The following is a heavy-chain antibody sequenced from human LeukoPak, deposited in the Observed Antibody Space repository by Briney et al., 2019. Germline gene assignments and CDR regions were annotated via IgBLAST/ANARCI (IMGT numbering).Heavy chain of an antibody. V-gene: IGHV1-69*01. Sequence: ASVKVSCKASGGTFSSYAISWVRQAPGQGLEWTGGIIPIFGTANYAQKFQGRVTITADESTSTAYMELSSLRSEDTAVYYCAREGSSETREYWGQGTLVTVSS. CDR3: AREGSSETREY. CDR1: GGTFSSYA. CDR2: IIPIFGTA. J-gene: IGHJ4*02. D-gene: IGHD6-19*01.